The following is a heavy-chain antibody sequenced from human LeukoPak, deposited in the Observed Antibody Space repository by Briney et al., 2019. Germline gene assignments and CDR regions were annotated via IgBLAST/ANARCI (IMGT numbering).Heavy chain of an antibody. V-gene: IGHV3-23*01. D-gene: IGHD4-23*01. CDR3: ATSPTGHSDG. CDR2: ISGGGDAT. CDR1: DFSFITYA. J-gene: IGHJ4*02. Sequence: GGSLRLSCAASDFSFITYAMSWVRQAPGKGLEWVSTISGGGDATYYADSVKGRFTISRDNSKNTLCLQMNSLRAEDTAVYYCATSPTGHSDGWGQGTLVTVSS.